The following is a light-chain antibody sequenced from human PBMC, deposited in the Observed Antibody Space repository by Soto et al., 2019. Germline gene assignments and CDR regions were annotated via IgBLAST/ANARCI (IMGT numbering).Light chain of an antibody. CDR1: SAHSRYT. J-gene: IGLJ2*01. CDR3: QTWGTGIRV. Sequence: QLVLTQSPTASASLGASVKLTCTLSSAHSRYTIAWHQQQPEKGPRYLMKLSSDGSHSKGDGIPDRFSGSSSGAERYLTISSLQSEDEADYYCQTWGTGIRVFGGGTKLTVL. V-gene: IGLV4-69*01. CDR2: LSSDGSH.